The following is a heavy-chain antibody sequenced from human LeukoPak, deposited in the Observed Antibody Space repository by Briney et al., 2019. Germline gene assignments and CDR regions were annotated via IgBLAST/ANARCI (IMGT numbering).Heavy chain of an antibody. J-gene: IGHJ4*02. V-gene: IGHV3-48*03. CDR2: ISTSASTI. Sequence: PGGSLRLSCAASGFPFSSYEMNWVRQAPGKGQEWVSYISTSASTIYYADSVKGRFTSSRDNAKNSLYLQMNSLRAEDTAVYYCARRGTSRSSYYFDYWGQGTLVTVSS. CDR1: GFPFSSYE. CDR3: ARRGTSRSSYYFDY.